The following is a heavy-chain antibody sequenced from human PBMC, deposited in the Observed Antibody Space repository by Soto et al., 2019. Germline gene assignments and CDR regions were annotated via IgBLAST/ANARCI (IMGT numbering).Heavy chain of an antibody. CDR3: ARRQSSPWFAP. CDR1: GGSISSSSYY. J-gene: IGHJ5*02. D-gene: IGHD2-15*01. CDR2: IDYSGST. V-gene: IGHV4-39*01. Sequence: QLQLQESGPGLVKPSETLSLTCTVSGGSISSSSYYWGWIRQPPGKGLEWIGNIDYSGSTYYNPSSKGRATISVDTSKNQFSPKLSSVTAADTAVYYCARRQSSPWFAPWGQGTLVTVSS.